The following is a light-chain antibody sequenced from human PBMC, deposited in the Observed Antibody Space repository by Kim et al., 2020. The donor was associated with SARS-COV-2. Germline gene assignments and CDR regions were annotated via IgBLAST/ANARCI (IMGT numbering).Light chain of an antibody. CDR2: EDN. J-gene: IGLJ3*02. CDR3: QSYDSSNWV. CDR1: SGSIASNE. V-gene: IGLV6-57*03. Sequence: GTTVTISSTRSSGSIASNEVQWYQQRPGIAPTTVIYEDNQRPSWVPDLFSGSIDSSSNSASLTISGLKTEDEADYYCQSYDSSNWVFGGGTQLTVL.